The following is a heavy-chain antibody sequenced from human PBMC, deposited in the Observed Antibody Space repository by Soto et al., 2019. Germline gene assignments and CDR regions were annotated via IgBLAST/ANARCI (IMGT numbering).Heavy chain of an antibody. Sequence: GGSLRLSCAASGFTFGDYYMTWIRQAPGKGLEWISYISGISSTISYADSVKGRFTLSRDNAKNSLYLQMNSLRPDDTAVYYCARAMYRGKTEFDYWGQGTLVTAPQ. V-gene: IGHV3-11*01. D-gene: IGHD5-12*01. J-gene: IGHJ4*02. CDR2: ISGISSTI. CDR3: ARAMYRGKTEFDY. CDR1: GFTFGDYY.